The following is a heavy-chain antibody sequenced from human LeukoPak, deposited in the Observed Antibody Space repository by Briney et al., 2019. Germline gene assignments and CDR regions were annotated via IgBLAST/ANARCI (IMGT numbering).Heavy chain of an antibody. V-gene: IGHV3-30*02. CDR1: GFTFNSYG. CDR2: IRHDGTNK. D-gene: IGHD3-22*01. CDR3: GRDVSETVVVITHNFDF. Sequence: GGSLRLSCAASGFTFNSYGMHWVRRAPGKGLEWVAFIRHDGTNKYYADSVKGRFTISRDNSKNTLFLQMSSLRVEDTAVYYCGRDVSETVVVITHNFDFWGQGTLVTVSS. J-gene: IGHJ4*02.